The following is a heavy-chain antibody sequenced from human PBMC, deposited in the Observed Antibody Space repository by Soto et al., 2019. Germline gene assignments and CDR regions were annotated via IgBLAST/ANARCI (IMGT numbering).Heavy chain of an antibody. V-gene: IGHV1-18*01. D-gene: IGHD2-2*01. CDR3: ARVIPGVEAWFDP. Sequence: ASVKVSCKASGYTFTNFGVTWVRRAPGQGLEWMGWISAYTDILYYAQKFHGRVTMTIDTSTSTAYMDLRSLTSDDTAVYYCARVIPGVEAWFDPWGQGTPGTVS. CDR2: ISAYTDIL. J-gene: IGHJ5*02. CDR1: GYTFTNFG.